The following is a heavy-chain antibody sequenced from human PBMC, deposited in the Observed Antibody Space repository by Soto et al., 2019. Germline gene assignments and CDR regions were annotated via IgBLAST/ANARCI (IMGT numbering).Heavy chain of an antibody. CDR3: ARSPDPNSSGWYYFDY. J-gene: IGHJ4*02. CDR2: IIPIFGTA. CDR1: GGTFSSYA. D-gene: IGHD6-19*01. V-gene: IGHV1-69*13. Sequence: SVKVSGKASGGTFSSYAISWVRQAPGQGLEWMGGIIPIFGTANYAQKFQGRVTITADESTSTAYMELSSLRSEDTAVYYCARSPDPNSSGWYYFDYWGQGTLVTVSS.